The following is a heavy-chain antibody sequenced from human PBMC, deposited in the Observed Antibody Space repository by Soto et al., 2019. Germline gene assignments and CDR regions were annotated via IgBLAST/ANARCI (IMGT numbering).Heavy chain of an antibody. CDR2: IYYSGSI. D-gene: IGHD1-26*01. CDR3: ARGAIVKRVGNWFDP. V-gene: IGHV4-4*02. J-gene: IGHJ5*02. CDR1: SDSISRSHW. Sequence: SETLSLTCAVSSDSISRSHWLTWVRQSPGKGLEWLGDIYYSGSIYYNPSLRSRVTISIDMSNNQFSLNLCSVTAADTAVYYCARGAIVKRVGNWFDPWGQGTLVTVSS.